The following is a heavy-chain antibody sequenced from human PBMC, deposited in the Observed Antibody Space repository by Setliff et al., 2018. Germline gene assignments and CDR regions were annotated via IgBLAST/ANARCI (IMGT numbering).Heavy chain of an antibody. Sequence: PSETLSLTCTVSGDSISNYYWNWIRQPAGKGPEWIGRIYVTESTKYNPSLKSRVTLSIDTSKNQFSLKLSSVTAADTAVYFCARDNTIVGATDYWGQGSPVTVSS. CDR1: GDSISNYY. J-gene: IGHJ4*02. CDR2: IYVTEST. V-gene: IGHV4-4*07. CDR3: ARDNTIVGATDY. D-gene: IGHD1-26*01.